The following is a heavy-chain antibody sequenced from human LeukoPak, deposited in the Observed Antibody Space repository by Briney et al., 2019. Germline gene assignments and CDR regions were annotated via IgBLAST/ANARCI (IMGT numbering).Heavy chain of an antibody. CDR2: IYYSGST. Sequence: SETLSLTCAVYGGSFSGYYWSWIRQPPGKGLEWIGSIYYSGSTYYNPSLESRVTISVDTSKNQFSLKLSSVTAADTAVYYCARVVGAKFDYWGQGTLVTVSS. CDR3: ARVVGAKFDY. CDR1: GGSFSGYY. D-gene: IGHD1-26*01. J-gene: IGHJ4*02. V-gene: IGHV4-34*01.